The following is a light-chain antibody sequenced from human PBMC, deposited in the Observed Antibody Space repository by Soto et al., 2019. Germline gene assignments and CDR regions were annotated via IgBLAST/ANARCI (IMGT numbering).Light chain of an antibody. CDR2: GAS. J-gene: IGKJ1*01. CDR3: QQYGSYRT. V-gene: IGKV3-20*01. CDR1: QSVSSSY. Sequence: EIVLTQSPGTLSLSPGERATLSCRASQSVSSSYLAWYQQKPGQAPRLLIYGASSGATGIPDRFSGSGSGTDFTLTISRLEPEDFAVYYCQQYGSYRTFGQGTKVEIK.